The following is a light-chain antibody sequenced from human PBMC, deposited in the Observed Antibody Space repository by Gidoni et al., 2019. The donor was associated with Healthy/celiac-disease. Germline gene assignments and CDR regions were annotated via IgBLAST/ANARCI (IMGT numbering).Light chain of an antibody. CDR2: AAS. CDR1: QGISNS. J-gene: IGKJ2*01. Sequence: DIQMTQPPSSLSTSVGDRVTITCRASQGISNSLAWYLQKPGKAPKLLLYAASRLESGVPSRFSGSGPGTDYTLTISSLQPEDFATYYCQQYYSSPLTFGQGTKLEIK. V-gene: IGKV1-NL1*01. CDR3: QQYYSSPLT.